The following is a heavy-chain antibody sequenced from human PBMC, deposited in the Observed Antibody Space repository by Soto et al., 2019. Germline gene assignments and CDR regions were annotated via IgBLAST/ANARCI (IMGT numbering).Heavy chain of an antibody. Sequence: ASVKVSCKASGYTFAGYYMHWVRQAPGQGLEWMGWINPNSGGTNYAQKFQGWVTMTRDTSISTAYMELSRLRSDDTAVYYCARDQCIAARSYYYYGMDVWGQGPTVTVSS. CDR3: ARDQCIAARSYYYYGMDV. J-gene: IGHJ6*02. V-gene: IGHV1-2*04. D-gene: IGHD6-6*01. CDR2: INPNSGGT. CDR1: GYTFAGYY.